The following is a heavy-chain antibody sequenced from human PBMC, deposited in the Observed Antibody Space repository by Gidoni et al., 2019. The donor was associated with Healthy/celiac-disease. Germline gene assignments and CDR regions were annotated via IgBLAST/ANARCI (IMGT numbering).Heavy chain of an antibody. J-gene: IGHJ5*02. Sequence: GRIYTSGSTNYNPSLKSRVTMSVDTSKNQFSLKLSSVTAADTAVYYCAREPYCGGDCYLPQKYWFDPWGQGTLVTVSS. D-gene: IGHD2-21*02. V-gene: IGHV4-4*07. CDR2: IYTSGST. CDR3: AREPYCGGDCYLPQKYWFDP.